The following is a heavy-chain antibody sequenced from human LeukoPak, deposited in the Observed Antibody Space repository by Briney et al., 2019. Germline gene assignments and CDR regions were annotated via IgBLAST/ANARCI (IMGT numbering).Heavy chain of an antibody. CDR2: IYTSGCT. CDR1: GGSISSYY. CDR3: ARGMDHYYDSSGYYSNNWFDP. V-gene: IGHV4-4*07. Sequence: PSETLSLTCTVSGGSISSYYWSWIRQPAGKGLEWIGRIYTSGCTNYNPSLKSRVTMSVDTSKNQFSLKLSSVTAADTAVYYCARGMDHYYDSSGYYSNNWFDPWGQGTLVTVSS. J-gene: IGHJ5*02. D-gene: IGHD3-22*01.